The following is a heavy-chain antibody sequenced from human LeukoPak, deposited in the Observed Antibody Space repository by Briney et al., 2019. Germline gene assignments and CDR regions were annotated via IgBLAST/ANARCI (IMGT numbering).Heavy chain of an antibody. D-gene: IGHD3-3*02. J-gene: IGHJ6*02. CDR2: IKQDGSEK. CDR3: ARDGSTFTSGAMDV. CDR1: GFTFSSYW. Sequence: GGSLRLSCAASGFTFSSYWMSWVRQAPGKGLEWVANIKQDGSEKYYVDSVKGRFTISRDNAKNSLYLQMNSLRAEDTAVYYCARDGSTFTSGAMDVWGRGTTVTVSS. V-gene: IGHV3-7*03.